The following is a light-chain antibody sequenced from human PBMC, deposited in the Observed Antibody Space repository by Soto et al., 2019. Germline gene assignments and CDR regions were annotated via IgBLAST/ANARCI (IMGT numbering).Light chain of an antibody. CDR2: GAS. Sequence: PGEIVTLSCEASQSVSSSYLAWYQQKPGQAPRLLIYGASNRATGIPDRFSGSGSGTDFTLTISRLEPEDFAVYYCQQYGSSGTFGQGTKVDI. J-gene: IGKJ1*01. CDR3: QQYGSSGT. CDR1: QSVSSSY. V-gene: IGKV3-20*01.